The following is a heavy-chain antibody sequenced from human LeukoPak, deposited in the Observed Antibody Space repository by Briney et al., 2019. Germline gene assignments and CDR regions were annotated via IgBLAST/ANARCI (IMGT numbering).Heavy chain of an antibody. CDR3: ATYSILNAREFRY. CDR1: GFTFSTYS. Sequence: PGGSLRLSCAASGFTFSTYSMNWVRQAPGKGLEWVSYISSSSRRIFYAGSVEGRFTISRDNAKNSLYLQMNNLRAEDTAIYYCATYSILNAREFRYWGQGTLVTVTS. CDR2: ISSSSRRI. V-gene: IGHV3-48*01. J-gene: IGHJ1*01. D-gene: IGHD4-11*01.